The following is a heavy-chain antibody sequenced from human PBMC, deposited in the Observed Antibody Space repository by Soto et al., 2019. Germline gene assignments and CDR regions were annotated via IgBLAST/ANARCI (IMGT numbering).Heavy chain of an antibody. J-gene: IGHJ5*02. D-gene: IGHD2-15*01. V-gene: IGHV3-23*01. Sequence: GSLRLSWVGSGFTFSNDSISWVRQAPGKGLQWVSGISESGGSTHYADSVRGRFAISRDNSKNTVYLQMNSLRAEDTAIYYCAKDLVAADASWGQGTLVTVSS. CDR3: AKDLVAADAS. CDR1: GFTFSNDS. CDR2: ISESGGST.